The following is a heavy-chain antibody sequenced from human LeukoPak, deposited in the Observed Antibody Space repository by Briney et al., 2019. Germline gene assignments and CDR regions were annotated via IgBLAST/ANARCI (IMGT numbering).Heavy chain of an antibody. J-gene: IGHJ4*02. Sequence: SETLSLTCTVSGGSISTYYWSWIRQPPGKGLEWIGYVYYSGTTNYKYKSSLKSRVTISVDTSKNQFSLRLSSVTAADTAVYYCARHKHDSSGYAFDYWGQGTLVTVSS. CDR1: GGSISTYY. V-gene: IGHV4-59*01. CDR3: ARHKHDSSGYAFDY. CDR2: VYYSGTT. D-gene: IGHD3-22*01.